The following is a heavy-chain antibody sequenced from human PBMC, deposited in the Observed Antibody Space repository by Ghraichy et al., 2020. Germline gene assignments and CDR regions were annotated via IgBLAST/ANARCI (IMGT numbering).Heavy chain of an antibody. D-gene: IGHD2-15*01. J-gene: IGHJ6*02. V-gene: IGHV1-69*04. CDR1: GGTFSRYA. CDR2: IIPILGIA. CDR3: ARDRCSGGSCYVYYYYYGMDV. Sequence: SVKVSCKASGGTFSRYAISWVRQAPGQGLEWMGRIIPILGIANYAQKFQGRVTITADKSTSTAYMELSSLRSEDTAVYYCARDRCSGGSCYVYYYYYGMDVWGQGTTVTVSS.